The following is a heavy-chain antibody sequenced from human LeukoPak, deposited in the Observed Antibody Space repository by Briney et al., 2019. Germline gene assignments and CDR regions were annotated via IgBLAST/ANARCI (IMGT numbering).Heavy chain of an antibody. CDR1: GFTFSRYA. D-gene: IGHD5-12*01. CDR2: ISGSGGST. V-gene: IGHV3-23*01. Sequence: GGSLSLSCGVFGFTFSRYAMSWVRQAPGKGLEWVSSISGSGGSTYYAQSVKGRVTISRENSKNTLYLQMNSLRAEDTAVYYCAKGYSDYDPFDYWGQGTVGTVSS. CDR3: AKGYSDYDPFDY. J-gene: IGHJ4*02.